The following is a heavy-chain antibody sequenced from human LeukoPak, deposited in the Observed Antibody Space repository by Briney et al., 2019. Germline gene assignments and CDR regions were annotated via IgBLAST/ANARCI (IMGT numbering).Heavy chain of an antibody. Sequence: SETLSLTCTVSGASITSCYWSWIRQPAGKGLEWIGRFFTGGITHFNPSLKSRVTMSEDRSKNQFSLNQSSVTAADTAVYYCTRDRYDILTDFSSFDYWGQGILVTVSS. V-gene: IGHV4-4*07. CDR2: FFTGGIT. D-gene: IGHD3-9*01. CDR3: TRDRYDILTDFSSFDY. CDR1: GASITSCY. J-gene: IGHJ4*02.